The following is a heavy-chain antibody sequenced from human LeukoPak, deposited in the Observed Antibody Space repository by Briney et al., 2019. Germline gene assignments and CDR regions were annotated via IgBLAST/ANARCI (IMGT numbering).Heavy chain of an antibody. Sequence: SVKVSCKASGGTFSSYAISWVRQAPGQGLEWMGGIIPIFGTAKYVQKFQGRVTITVDESTSTAYMELNSLRSEDTAVYYCARGEYYYDSSGFYYRYYYNGMDVWGQGTTVTVSS. CDR2: IIPIFGTA. V-gene: IGHV1-69*13. D-gene: IGHD3-22*01. CDR1: GGTFSSYA. CDR3: ARGEYYYDSSGFYYRYYYNGMDV. J-gene: IGHJ6*02.